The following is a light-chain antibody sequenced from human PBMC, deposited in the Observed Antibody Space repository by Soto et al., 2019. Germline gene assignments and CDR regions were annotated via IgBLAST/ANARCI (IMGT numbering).Light chain of an antibody. J-gene: IGKJ1*01. CDR2: SAS. CDR1: QSLSSSY. CDR3: QQYGSSPWT. Sequence: EIVLAQSPGTLSLSTGERATLSCRTSQSLSSSYLACYQQKPGQAPRLLIYSASSRATGIPDRFSGSGSGTDFTLTISRLDPEDFAVYYCQQYGSSPWTFGQGTKVDIK. V-gene: IGKV3-20*01.